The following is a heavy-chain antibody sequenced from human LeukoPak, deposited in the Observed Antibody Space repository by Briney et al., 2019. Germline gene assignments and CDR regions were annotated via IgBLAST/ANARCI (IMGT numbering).Heavy chain of an antibody. CDR3: ARDFIAARHDY. CDR2: ISSSSSTI. J-gene: IGHJ4*02. V-gene: IGHV3-48*01. CDR1: GFTFSSYS. Sequence: GGSLRLSCATSGFTFSSYSMNWVRQAPGKGLEWVSYISSSSSTIYYADSVKGRFTISRDNAKNSLYLQMNSLRAEDTAVYYCARDFIAARHDYWGQGTLVTVSS. D-gene: IGHD6-6*01.